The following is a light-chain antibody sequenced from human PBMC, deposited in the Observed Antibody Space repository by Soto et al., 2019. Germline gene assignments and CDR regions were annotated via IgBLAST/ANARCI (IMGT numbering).Light chain of an antibody. Sequence: EIVLTQSPGTLSLSPGERATLSCRASQSVSSSYLAWYQQKPGQAPRLLIYGASNRATGIPDRFSGSGPGTDFTLTISRLEPEDFAVYYCQQYGSSRWTFGQGTKVDIK. V-gene: IGKV3-20*01. CDR2: GAS. J-gene: IGKJ1*01. CDR1: QSVSSSY. CDR3: QQYGSSRWT.